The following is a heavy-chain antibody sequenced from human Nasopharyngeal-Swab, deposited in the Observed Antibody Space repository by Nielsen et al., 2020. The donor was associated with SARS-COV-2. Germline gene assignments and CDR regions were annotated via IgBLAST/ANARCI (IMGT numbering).Heavy chain of an antibody. Sequence: SGPTLVKPTETLTLTCTVSGFSLSNARMGVSWIRQPPGKALEWLAHIFSNDEKSYSTSLKSRLTISKDTSKSQVVLTMTNMDPVDTAMYYCARMAAMDNYYYGMDVWGQGTTVTVSS. CDR2: IFSNDEK. CDR1: GFSLSNARMG. V-gene: IGHV2-26*01. J-gene: IGHJ6*02. CDR3: ARMAAMDNYYYGMDV. D-gene: IGHD5-18*01.